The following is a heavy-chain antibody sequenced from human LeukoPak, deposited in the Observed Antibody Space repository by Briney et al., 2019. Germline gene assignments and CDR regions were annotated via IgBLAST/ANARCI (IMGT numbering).Heavy chain of an antibody. CDR3: ARDRGEYCSSTSCYYFDY. CDR1: GFTFSSYW. J-gene: IGHJ4*02. V-gene: IGHV3-7*01. CDR2: IKQDGSEK. Sequence: GGFLRLSCAASGFTFSSYWMSWVRQAPGKGLEWVANIKQDGSEKYYVDSVKGRFTISRDNAKNSLYLQMNSLRAEDTAVYYCARDRGEYCSSTSCYYFDYWGQGTLVTVSS. D-gene: IGHD2-2*01.